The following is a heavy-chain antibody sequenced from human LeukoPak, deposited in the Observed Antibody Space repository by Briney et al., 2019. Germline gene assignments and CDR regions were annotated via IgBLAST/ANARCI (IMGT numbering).Heavy chain of an antibody. CDR1: GFIFSDHY. Sequence: GGSLRLSCAGSGFIFSDHYMDWVRQAPGKGLEWVGRIRNKANGYTAFYAASVKGRFTISRDDSQSSLFLQMNSLTTEDTAVYYCARADSYYPLDYWGQGTLVTVSS. CDR3: ARADSYYPLDY. CDR2: IRNKANGYTA. D-gene: IGHD1-26*01. V-gene: IGHV3-72*01. J-gene: IGHJ4*02.